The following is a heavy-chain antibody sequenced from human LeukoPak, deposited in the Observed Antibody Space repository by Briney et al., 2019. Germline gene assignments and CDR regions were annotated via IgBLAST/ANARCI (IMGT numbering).Heavy chain of an antibody. J-gene: IGHJ3*02. V-gene: IGHV1-2*02. D-gene: IGHD2-15*01. Sequence: ASVKVSCTASGYTFTGYYMHWVRQAPGQGLEWMGWINPNSGGTNYAQKFQGRVTMTRDTSISTAYMELSRLRSEDTAVYYCAREVIVVVTSRAFDIWGQGTMVTVSS. CDR2: INPNSGGT. CDR1: GYTFTGYY. CDR3: AREVIVVVTSRAFDI.